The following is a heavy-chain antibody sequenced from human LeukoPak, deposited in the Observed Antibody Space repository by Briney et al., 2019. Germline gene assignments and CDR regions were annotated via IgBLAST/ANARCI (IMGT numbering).Heavy chain of an antibody. CDR1: GGTFSSYA. V-gene: IGHV1-69*13. D-gene: IGHD3-22*01. CDR2: IIPIFGTA. J-gene: IGHJ4*02. CDR3: ARVRYYYDSSGYPEETFDY. Sequence: SVKVSCKASGGTFSSYAISWVRQAPGQGLEWMGGIIPIFGTANYAQKFQGRVTITADESTSTAYMELSSLRSEDTAVYYCARVRYYYDSSGYPEETFDYWGQGTLVTVSS.